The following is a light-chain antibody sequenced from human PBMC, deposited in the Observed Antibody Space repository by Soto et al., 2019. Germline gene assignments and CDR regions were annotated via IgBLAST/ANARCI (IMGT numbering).Light chain of an antibody. Sequence: EIVLTQSPGTLSLSPGERATLSCRASQSVSNNYLAWYQQKPGQAPRLLIYGAFSRATGIPDRFSGSGSGTDFTLTISRLEPEDFAVYYCQQYGSSPLFTFGPGTKVDIK. CDR1: QSVSNNY. CDR3: QQYGSSPLFT. CDR2: GAF. V-gene: IGKV3-20*01. J-gene: IGKJ3*01.